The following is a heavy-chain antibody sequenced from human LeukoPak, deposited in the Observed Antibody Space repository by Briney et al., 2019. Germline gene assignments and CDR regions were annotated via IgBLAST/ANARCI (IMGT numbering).Heavy chain of an antibody. Sequence: AGGSLRLSCAASGFSFDDYPMHWVRQAPGKGLEWVSLINEDGGKTFYADSVRGRFTISRDNSKNTLYLQMHSLRAEDTAVYYCASPSSGQSFDIWGQGTMVTVSS. CDR3: ASPSSGQSFDI. CDR1: GFSFDDYP. J-gene: IGHJ3*02. V-gene: IGHV3-43*02. D-gene: IGHD6-19*01. CDR2: INEDGGKT.